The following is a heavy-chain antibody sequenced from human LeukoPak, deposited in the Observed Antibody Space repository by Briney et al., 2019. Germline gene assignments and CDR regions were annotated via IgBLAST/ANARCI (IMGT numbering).Heavy chain of an antibody. J-gene: IGHJ4*02. CDR2: IYYSGST. CDR3: ARVLYDYVWGSHRPPPYYFDY. CDR1: GGSISSSSYY. D-gene: IGHD3-16*02. V-gene: IGHV4-39*07. Sequence: PSETLSLTCTVSGGSISSSSYYWGAIRQPPGKGLEWIGSIYYSGSTNYNPSLKSRVTISVDTSKNQFSLKLSSVTAADTAVYYCARVLYDYVWGSHRPPPYYFDYWGQGTLVTVSS.